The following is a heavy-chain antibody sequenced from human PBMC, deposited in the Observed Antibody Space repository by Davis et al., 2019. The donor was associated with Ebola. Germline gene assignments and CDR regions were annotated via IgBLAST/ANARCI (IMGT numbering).Heavy chain of an antibody. CDR1: GFTFSSYW. D-gene: IGHD3-3*01. CDR2: IKQDGSEK. CDR3: ARDQAYYDFWSGYYDV. V-gene: IGHV3-7*01. J-gene: IGHJ6*02. Sequence: GGSLRLSCAASGFTFSSYWMSWVRQAPGKGLEWVANIKQDGSEKYYVDSVKGRFTISRDNAKNSLYLQMNSLRAEDTAVYYCARDQAYYDFWSGYYDVWGQGTTVTVSS.